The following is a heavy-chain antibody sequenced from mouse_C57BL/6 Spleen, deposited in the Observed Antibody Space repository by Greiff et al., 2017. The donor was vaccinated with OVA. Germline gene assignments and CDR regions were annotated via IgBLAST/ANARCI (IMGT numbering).Heavy chain of an antibody. J-gene: IGHJ4*01. D-gene: IGHD2-5*01. CDR3: ARGSNYVGAMDY. CDR1: GYSITSGYY. Sequence: EVKLVESGPGLVKPSQSLSLTCSVTGYSITSGYYWNWIRQFPGNKLEWMGYISYDGSNNYNPSLKNRIAITRDTSKNQFCLKLNSVTTEDTATYYCARGSNYVGAMDYWGQGTSVTVSS. V-gene: IGHV3-6*01. CDR2: ISYDGSN.